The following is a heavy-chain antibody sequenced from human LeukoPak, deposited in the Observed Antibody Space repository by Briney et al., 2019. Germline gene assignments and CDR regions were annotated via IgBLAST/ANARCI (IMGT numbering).Heavy chain of an antibody. CDR3: ARGSRELYYFDY. Sequence: SETLSLTCTVSGDSIGSYYWTWIRQPPGKGLEWIAYAYYTGTTNYNPSLRSRVTISVDTSNNQFSLKLTSVTAADTAVYYCARGSRELYYFDYWGQGTLVTVSS. J-gene: IGHJ4*02. V-gene: IGHV4-59*08. CDR2: AYYTGTT. D-gene: IGHD1-7*01. CDR1: GDSIGSYY.